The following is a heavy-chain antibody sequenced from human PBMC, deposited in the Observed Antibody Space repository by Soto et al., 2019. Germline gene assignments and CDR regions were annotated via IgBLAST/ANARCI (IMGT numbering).Heavy chain of an antibody. D-gene: IGHD1-20*01. CDR1: GYTFTDFY. J-gene: IGHJ1*01. V-gene: IGHV1-2*02. CDR2: INPKNGGI. Sequence: ASVKVSCKSSGYTFTDFYIHWVRQAPLRVLEWVVCINPKNGGINYDQKFQGRLTMTRDTYVNTSYMYLNRLNFDDSAIYYCVRGQSVLYLERWGRGTQVTGSS. CDR3: VRGQSVLYLER.